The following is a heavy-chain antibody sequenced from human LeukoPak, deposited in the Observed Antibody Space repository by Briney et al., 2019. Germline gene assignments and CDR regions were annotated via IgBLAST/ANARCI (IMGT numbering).Heavy chain of an antibody. D-gene: IGHD3-3*01. CDR2: INPSGGST. J-gene: IGHJ4*02. Sequence: GASVKVSCKASGYTFTSYYIQWVRQAPGQGLEWMGIINPSGGSTNYAQKFQGKVTMTRDTSINTAYMELNSLTSDDTAVYYCARDIRPRVESFDYWGQGTLVTVSS. CDR1: GYTFTSYY. CDR3: ARDIRPRVESFDY. V-gene: IGHV1-46*01.